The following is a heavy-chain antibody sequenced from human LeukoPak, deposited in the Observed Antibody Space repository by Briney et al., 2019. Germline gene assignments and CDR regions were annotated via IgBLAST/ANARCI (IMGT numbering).Heavy chain of an antibody. J-gene: IGHJ4*02. D-gene: IGHD3-3*01. Sequence: SVKVSCKASGGTFSSYAISWVRQAPGQGLEWMGGIIPIFGTANYAQKFQGRVTITTDESTSTAYMELSSLRSEDTAVYYCARVSTIFGVAGDYYFDYWGQGTLVTVSS. CDR2: IIPIFGTA. CDR1: GGTFSSYA. V-gene: IGHV1-69*05. CDR3: ARVSTIFGVAGDYYFDY.